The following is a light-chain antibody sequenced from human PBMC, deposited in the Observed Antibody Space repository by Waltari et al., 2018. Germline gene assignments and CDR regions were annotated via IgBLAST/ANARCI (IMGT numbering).Light chain of an antibody. J-gene: IGLJ2*01. CDR1: SSDVGNYNL. Sequence: QSALTQPASVSGSPGQSITISCTGTSSDVGNYNLVSWYQQHPGKALKLIIYEVSQRPSGVSNRFSGSKSGTTASLTISGLQAEDEADFYCCSYAGSGSSVVFGGGTKLTVL. CDR2: EVS. CDR3: CSYAGSGSSVV. V-gene: IGLV2-23*02.